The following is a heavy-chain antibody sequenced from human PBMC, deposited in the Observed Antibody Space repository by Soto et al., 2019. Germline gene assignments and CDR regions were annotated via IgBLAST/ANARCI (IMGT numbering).Heavy chain of an antibody. V-gene: IGHV3-74*01. CDR1: GFIFKMYW. CDR2: IYNDGTYS. J-gene: IGHJ4*02. D-gene: IGHD3-10*01. Sequence: EVQLVESGGGLVPPGGSVRLSCAASGFIFKMYWMHWVRQSPGKGLVWISRIYNDGTYSDYADSVRGRFTISRDNVIDTLYLQMNNLRAEDSGLYYCTRGPRPISTGTGAYWGQGTQVTVSS. CDR3: TRGPRPISTGTGAY.